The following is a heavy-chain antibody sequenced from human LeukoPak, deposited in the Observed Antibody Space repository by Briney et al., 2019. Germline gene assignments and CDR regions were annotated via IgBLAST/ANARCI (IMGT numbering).Heavy chain of an antibody. CDR2: IYYSGST. V-gene: IGHV4-39*01. CDR1: GGSISSSSYY. D-gene: IGHD3-16*02. CDR3: ASVAYDYVWGSYRSPLDY. J-gene: IGHJ4*02. Sequence: SETLSLTCTVSGGSISSSSYYWGWIRQPPGKGLEWIGSIYYSGSTYYNPSLKSRVTISVDTSKNQFSLKLSSVTAADTAVYYCASVAYDYVWGSYRSPLDYWGQGTLVTVSS.